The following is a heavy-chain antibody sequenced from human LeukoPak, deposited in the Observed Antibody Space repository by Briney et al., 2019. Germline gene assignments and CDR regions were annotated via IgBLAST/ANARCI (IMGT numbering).Heavy chain of an antibody. CDR3: AKWGIITYYDFWSGYFDY. CDR2: ISGSGGST. V-gene: IGHV3-23*01. Sequence: GGSLRLSCAASGFTFSSYAMSWVRQAPGKGLEWVSAISGSGGSTYYADSVKGRFTISRDNSKNTLYLQMNSLRAEDTAVYYCAKWGIITYYDFWSGYFDYWGQGTLVTVSS. D-gene: IGHD3-3*01. CDR1: GFTFSSYA. J-gene: IGHJ4*02.